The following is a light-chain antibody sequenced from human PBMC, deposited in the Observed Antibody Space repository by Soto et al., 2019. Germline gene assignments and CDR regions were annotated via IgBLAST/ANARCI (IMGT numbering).Light chain of an antibody. V-gene: IGLV2-23*01. Sequence: QSALTQPASVSGSLGQSITISCTGTSSDVGSYNLISWYQQHPGKAPKLIIFEGSRRPSGVSNRFSGSKSANTASLTISGLQAEDDADYYCCSYAGTSTWVFGGGTK. CDR1: SSDVGSYNL. J-gene: IGLJ3*02. CDR2: EGS. CDR3: CSYAGTSTWV.